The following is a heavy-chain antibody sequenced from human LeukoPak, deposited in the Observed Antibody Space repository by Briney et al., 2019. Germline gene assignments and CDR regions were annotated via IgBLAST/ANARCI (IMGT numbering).Heavy chain of an antibody. CDR1: GYTFTSYY. J-gene: IGHJ4*02. D-gene: IGHD3-22*01. CDR3: ARDVGYDSRGHTNEFDY. Sequence: ASVKVSCKASGYTFTSYYMHWVRQAPGQGLEWMGIINPSGGSTSYAQKLEGRVTMTRDMSTSTVYMELSSMRSEDTAVYYCARDVGYDSRGHTNEFDYWGQGTLVTVSS. V-gene: IGHV1-46*01. CDR2: INPSGGST.